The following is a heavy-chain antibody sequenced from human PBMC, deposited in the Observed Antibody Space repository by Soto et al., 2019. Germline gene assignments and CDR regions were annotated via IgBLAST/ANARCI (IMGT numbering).Heavy chain of an antibody. Sequence: GGSLRLSCAASGFTFDDYAMHWVRQAPGKGLEWVSGISWNSGSIGYADSVKGRFTISRDNAKNSLYLQKNSLRAEDTALYYCAKGAVAATPVFDYWGQGTLVTVSS. CDR3: AKGAVAATPVFDY. J-gene: IGHJ4*02. V-gene: IGHV3-9*01. CDR1: GFTFDDYA. CDR2: ISWNSGSI. D-gene: IGHD6-19*01.